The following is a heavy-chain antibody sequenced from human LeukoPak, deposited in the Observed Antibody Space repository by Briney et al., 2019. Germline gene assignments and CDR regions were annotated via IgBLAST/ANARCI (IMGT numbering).Heavy chain of an antibody. Sequence: GSLRLSCVASGFTFSSHWMSWVRQPPGKGLEWIGEINHSGSTNYNPSLKSRVTISVDTSKNQFSLKLSSVTAADTAVYYCARGRGAFDIWGQGTMVTVSS. CDR3: ARGRGAFDI. CDR2: INHSGST. J-gene: IGHJ3*02. CDR1: GFTFSSHW. V-gene: IGHV4-34*01.